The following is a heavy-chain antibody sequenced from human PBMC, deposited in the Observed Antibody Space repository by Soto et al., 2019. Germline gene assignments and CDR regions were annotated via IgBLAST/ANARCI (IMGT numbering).Heavy chain of an antibody. J-gene: IGHJ6*02. CDR2: FHYSENT. CDR1: GGSISSGPYS. V-gene: IGHV4-39*01. D-gene: IGHD2-2*01. CDR3: ARLGGYCSSSSCYGYYGMDV. Sequence: QLQLQESGPGLVKPSETLSLTCTVSGGSISSGPYSWGWIRQPPGEGLEWIGTFHYSENTYYNPSLESRVTISVDTSKKQFSLKVTSVTVADTAVYYCARLGGYCSSSSCYGYYGMDVWGQGTTVTVSS.